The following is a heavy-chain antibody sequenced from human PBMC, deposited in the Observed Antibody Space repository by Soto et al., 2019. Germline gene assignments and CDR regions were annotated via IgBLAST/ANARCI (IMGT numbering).Heavy chain of an antibody. V-gene: IGHV1-2*04. CDR1: GYTFTGYY. Sequence: ASVKVSCKASGYTFTGYYMHWVRQAPGQGLEWMGWINPNSGGTNYAQKFQGWVTMTRDTPISTAYMELSRLRSDDTAVYYCARGGSGSSPSRAFDIWGQGTMVTVSS. CDR2: INPNSGGT. CDR3: ARGGSGSSPSRAFDI. D-gene: IGHD3-10*01. J-gene: IGHJ3*02.